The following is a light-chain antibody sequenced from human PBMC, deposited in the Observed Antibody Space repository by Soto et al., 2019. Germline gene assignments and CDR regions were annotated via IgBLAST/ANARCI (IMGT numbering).Light chain of an antibody. CDR1: QSVFYSPSNKSN. J-gene: IGKJ1*01. CDR3: QQYYSIPWT. V-gene: IGKV4-1*01. Sequence: DIVMTQSPDSLAVSLGERASINCKSSQSVFYSPSNKSNLGWYQQKPGQPPKLLIYWASTREPGVPDRFSGSGSGTDFTLTISSLQAEDVAVYYCQQYYSIPWTFGQGTKVEIK. CDR2: WAS.